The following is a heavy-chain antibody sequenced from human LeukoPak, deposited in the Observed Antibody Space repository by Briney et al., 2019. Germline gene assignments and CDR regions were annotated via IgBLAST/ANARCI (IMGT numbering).Heavy chain of an antibody. J-gene: IGHJ4*02. D-gene: IGHD3-22*01. Sequence: GGSLRLSCAASGFTFSSYWMSWVRQAPGQGLQWVASIKQDGSEIYYVDSVKGRFTISRDNAKNSLYLQMNSLRAEDTAVYYCATTSGTYYYDSSGYYASVQGLFDYWGQGTLVTVSS. CDR1: GFTFSSYW. V-gene: IGHV3-7*01. CDR3: ATTSGTYYYDSSGYYASVQGLFDY. CDR2: IKQDGSEI.